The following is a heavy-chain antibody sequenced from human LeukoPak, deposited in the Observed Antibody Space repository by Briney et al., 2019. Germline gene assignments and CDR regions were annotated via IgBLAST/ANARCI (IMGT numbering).Heavy chain of an antibody. CDR1: AYTFSNYL. V-gene: IGHV1-46*01. CDR2: IAPSVDTT. CDR3: VREESGGYFDY. J-gene: IGHJ4*02. Sequence: GASVKVSCKASAYTFSNYLLHWVRQAPGQRVEWVGRIAPSVDTTNYAQKFRDRVTMTRDTSTSTVYMELRSLRSEDTAVYHCVREESGGYFDYWGQGTLVTVSS. D-gene: IGHD2-8*02.